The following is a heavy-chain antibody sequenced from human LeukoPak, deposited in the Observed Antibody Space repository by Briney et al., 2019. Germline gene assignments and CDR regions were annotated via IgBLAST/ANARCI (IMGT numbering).Heavy chain of an antibody. V-gene: IGHV4-61*01. CDR3: ARRPTGDPKFDY. J-gene: IGHJ4*02. CDR1: GGSVSSGSYY. Sequence: PSETLSLTCTVSGGSVSSGSYYWSWIRQPPGKGLEWIGYIYYSGSTNYNPSLKSRVTISVDTSKNQFSLRLSSVPAADTAVYYCARRPTGDPKFDYWGQGTLVTVSS. D-gene: IGHD7-27*01. CDR2: IYYSGST.